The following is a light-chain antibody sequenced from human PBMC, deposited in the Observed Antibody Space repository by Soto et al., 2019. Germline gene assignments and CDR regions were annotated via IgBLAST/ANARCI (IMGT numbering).Light chain of an antibody. CDR1: QGISSW. Sequence: DIQMTQSPSSLSASVGDRVTITCRGSQGISSWLAWYQQKPGKAPRLLIYKASSLASGVPSRFSGSGSGTEITINISSLHPEYVATYNCQQHTPFGQGTKVEIK. V-gene: IGKV1-5*03. CDR2: KAS. J-gene: IGKJ1*01. CDR3: QQHTP.